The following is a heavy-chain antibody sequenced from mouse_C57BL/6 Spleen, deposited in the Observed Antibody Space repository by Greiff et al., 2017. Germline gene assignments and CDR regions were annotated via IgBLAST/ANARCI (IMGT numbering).Heavy chain of an antibody. V-gene: IGHV1-54*01. CDR1: GYAFTNYL. Sequence: QVQLQQSGAELVRPGTSVKVSCKASGYAFTNYLIEWVKQRPGQGLEWIGVINPGSGGTNYNEKFKGKATLTADKSSSNAYMQLSSLTSEDSAVYFCARSNYSNYVGAYYFDYWGQGTTLTVSS. CDR2: INPGSGGT. D-gene: IGHD2-5*01. J-gene: IGHJ2*01. CDR3: ARSNYSNYVGAYYFDY.